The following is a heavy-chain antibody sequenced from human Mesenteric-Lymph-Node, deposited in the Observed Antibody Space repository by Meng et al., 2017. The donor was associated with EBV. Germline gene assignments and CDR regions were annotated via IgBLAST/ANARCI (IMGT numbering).Heavy chain of an antibody. D-gene: IGHD3-10*01. CDR1: GEAFSDDY. J-gene: IGHJ4*02. CDR3: ARALYSNSYYGSLSY. Sequence: VRLHGGGAALWRPSETLSLTCAVYGEAFSDDYGTWIRQHPGKGLEWIGEVHRYGSPNYNPSLKSRVIISIDPSKNQFSLKLTSVTAADTAVYYCARALYSNSYYGSLSYWGLGTLVTVSS. V-gene: IGHV4-34*01. CDR2: VHRYGSP.